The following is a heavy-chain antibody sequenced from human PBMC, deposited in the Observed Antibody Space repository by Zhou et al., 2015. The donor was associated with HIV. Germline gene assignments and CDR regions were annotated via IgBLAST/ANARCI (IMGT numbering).Heavy chain of an antibody. CDR1: GGTFSNYA. CDR3: AREGEGRMTTVTFAFDI. V-gene: IGHV1-69*01. J-gene: IGHJ3*02. CDR2: ITPIFGTG. Sequence: QVQLVQSGAEVKKPGSSVKVSCKASGGTFSNYAISWVRQAPGQGFEWMGGITPIFGTGNYAQRFQGRVTITADESTRTVYMELNSLTSEDTAIYYCAREGEGRMTTVTFAFDIWGQGTMVSVSS. D-gene: IGHD4-17*01.